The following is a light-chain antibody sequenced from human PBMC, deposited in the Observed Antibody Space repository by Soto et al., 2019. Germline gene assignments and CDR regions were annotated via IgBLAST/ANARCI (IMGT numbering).Light chain of an antibody. J-gene: IGKJ1*01. Sequence: EIVMTQSPATLSVSTGERATLSCRASQSVSSNLAWYQQKPGQAPRLPIYGASTRATGIPARFSGSGSGTEFTLTISSLQSEDFAVYYCQQYNNWPPWTFGQGTKVDIK. CDR1: QSVSSN. V-gene: IGKV3-15*01. CDR2: GAS. CDR3: QQYNNWPPWT.